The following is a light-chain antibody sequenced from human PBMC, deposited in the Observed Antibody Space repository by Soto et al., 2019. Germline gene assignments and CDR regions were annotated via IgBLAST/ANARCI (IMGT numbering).Light chain of an antibody. V-gene: IGKV3-20*01. CDR3: QQYDNLPPT. Sequence: EIMFTQSPGTLSLSPGERATLSCRASQSVSNNYLAWYQQKPGQAPRLLIYGASNRATGIPDRFSGSGSGTDFTFTISSLQPEDIATYYCQQYDNLPPTFGQGTRLEIK. J-gene: IGKJ5*01. CDR2: GAS. CDR1: QSVSNNY.